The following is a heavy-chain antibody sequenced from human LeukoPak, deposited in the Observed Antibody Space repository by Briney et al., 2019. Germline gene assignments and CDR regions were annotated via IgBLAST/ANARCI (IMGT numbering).Heavy chain of an antibody. J-gene: IGHJ4*02. Sequence: GGSLRLSCAASGFTFSSNYMSWVRQAPGKGLEWVSVIYSGGSRYYADAVKGRFTTSRDNTKNTLYLQMNSMRAEDTAVYYCARKFSHYKVYFDYWGQGTLVTVSS. V-gene: IGHV3-53*01. CDR2: IYSGGSR. D-gene: IGHD4-11*01. CDR1: GFTFSSNY. CDR3: ARKFSHYKVYFDY.